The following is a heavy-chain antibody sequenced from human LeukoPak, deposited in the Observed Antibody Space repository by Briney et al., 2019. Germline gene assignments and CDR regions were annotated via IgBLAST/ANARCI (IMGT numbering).Heavy chain of an antibody. Sequence: PSETLSLTCAVSGGSISSGGYYWSWIRQPPGKGLEWIGYIYYSGSTNYNPSLKRRGTISLDTSKNQFSLKLSSVTAADTAVYYCARERLGATTFDYWGQGTLVTVSS. CDR1: GGSISSGGYY. D-gene: IGHD1-26*01. CDR3: ARERLGATTFDY. V-gene: IGHV4-61*08. CDR2: IYYSGST. J-gene: IGHJ4*02.